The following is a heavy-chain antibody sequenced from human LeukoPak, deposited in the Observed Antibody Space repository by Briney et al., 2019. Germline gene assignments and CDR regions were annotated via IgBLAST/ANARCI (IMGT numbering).Heavy chain of an antibody. V-gene: IGHV1-24*01. CDR2: FDLEDGET. D-gene: IGHD3-22*01. J-gene: IGHJ4*02. Sequence: ASVKVSCKVSGYTLTELSMNWVGQAPGKGLEWMGGFDLEDGETIYAQKFQGRVTLTEHTSTDTAYMELTSLTSDDTAVYYCATIYDSSGYYRSFDYWGQGTLVTVSS. CDR3: ATIYDSSGYYRSFDY. CDR1: GYTLTELS.